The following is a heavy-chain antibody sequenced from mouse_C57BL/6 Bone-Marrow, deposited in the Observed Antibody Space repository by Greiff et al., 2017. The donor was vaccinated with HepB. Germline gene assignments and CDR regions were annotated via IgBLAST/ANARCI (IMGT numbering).Heavy chain of an antibody. CDR2: IYPGSGST. V-gene: IGHV1-55*01. J-gene: IGHJ2*01. CDR1: GYTFTSYW. Sequence: QVQLQQPGAELVKPGASVKMSCKASGYTFTSYWITWAKQRPGQGLEWIGDIYPGSGSTNYNEKFKSKATLTVDTSSSTAYMQLSSLTSEDSAVYYCATSRNYYGSSFDYWGQGTTLTVSS. CDR3: ATSRNYYGSSFDY. D-gene: IGHD1-1*01.